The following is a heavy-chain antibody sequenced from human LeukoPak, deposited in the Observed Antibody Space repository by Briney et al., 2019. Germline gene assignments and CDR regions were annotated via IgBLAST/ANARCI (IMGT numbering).Heavy chain of an antibody. CDR3: ARGGAARPDY. J-gene: IGHJ4*02. Sequence: GGSLRLSCAASGFTFSSYGMNWVRQAPGTGLQWDSYISSGRPTINYADSVRGRFTVSRDNAKSSLYLQMNNLRVEDTAVYYCARGGAARPDYWGQGTLVTVSS. V-gene: IGHV3-48*04. D-gene: IGHD6-6*01. CDR1: GFTFSSYG. CDR2: ISSGRPTI.